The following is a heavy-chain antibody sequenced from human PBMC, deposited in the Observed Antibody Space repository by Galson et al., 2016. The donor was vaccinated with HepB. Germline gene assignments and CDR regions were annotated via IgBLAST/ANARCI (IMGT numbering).Heavy chain of an antibody. CDR2: IYYSGST. D-gene: IGHD3-10*01. J-gene: IGHJ6*02. CDR3: ARAVWLPLSGMDV. Sequence: SETLSLTCTVSGGSISSGGYYWSWIRQHPGKGLEWIGTIYYSGSTYYNPFLNSRVTISVDTSKNQFSLKVSSVTAADTAVYYCARAVWLPLSGMDVWGQGTTVTVSS. V-gene: IGHV4-39*07. CDR1: GGSISSGGYY.